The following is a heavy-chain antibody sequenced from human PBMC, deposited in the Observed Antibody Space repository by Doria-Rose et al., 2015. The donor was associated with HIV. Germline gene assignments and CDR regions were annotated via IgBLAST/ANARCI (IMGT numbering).Heavy chain of an antibody. D-gene: IGHD6-13*01. CDR1: GVSLSSPGMG. J-gene: IGHJ4*02. CDR3: ARIKSSRWYHKYYFDF. V-gene: IGHV2-26*01. CDR2: TFSDDER. Sequence: ESGPVLVKPTETLTLTCTVSGVSLSSPGMGVSWIRQPPGKALEWLANTFSDDERSYKTSLKSRLTISRGTSKSQVVLTMTDMDPVGTATYYCARIKSSRWYHKYYFDFWGQGTLVIVSA.